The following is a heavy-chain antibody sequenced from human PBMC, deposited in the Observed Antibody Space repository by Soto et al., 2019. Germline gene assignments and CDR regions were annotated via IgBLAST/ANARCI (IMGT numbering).Heavy chain of an antibody. D-gene: IGHD6-6*01. Sequence: EVQLVESGGGLVQPGGSLRLSCAASGFTVSSNYMSWVRQAPGKGLEWVSVIYSGGSTYYADSVKGRFTISRDNSKNTLDLQMNSLRAEDTAVYYCASSSSEYYYYYYMDVWGKGTTVTVSS. V-gene: IGHV3-66*01. J-gene: IGHJ6*03. CDR1: GFTVSSNY. CDR3: ASSSSEYYYYYYMDV. CDR2: IYSGGST.